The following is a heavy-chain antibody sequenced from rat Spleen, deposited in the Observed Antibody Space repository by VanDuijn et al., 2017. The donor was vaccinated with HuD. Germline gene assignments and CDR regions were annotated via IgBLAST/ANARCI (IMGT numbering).Heavy chain of an antibody. D-gene: IGHD1-12*03. CDR2: ISYSGST. J-gene: IGHJ2*01. CDR3: ARSSITMMVIIPFEY. Sequence: VQLKESGPGLVKPSQSLSLTCSVTGYSITSNYWGWIRKFPGNKMEWMAYISYSGSTGYNPSLRSGISITRDTSKNQFFLQLNSVTTEDTATYYCARSSITMMVIIPFEYWGQGVMVTVSS. CDR1: GYSITSNY. V-gene: IGHV3-1*01.